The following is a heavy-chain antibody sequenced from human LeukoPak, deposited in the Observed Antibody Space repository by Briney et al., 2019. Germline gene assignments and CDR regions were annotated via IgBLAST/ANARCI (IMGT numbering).Heavy chain of an antibody. V-gene: IGHV3-15*01. CDR1: GFTFSNAW. D-gene: IGHD6-13*01. CDR2: IKSKTDGGST. Sequence: PGGSLRLSCAASGFTFSNAWMSWVRQAPGKGREGVGRIKSKTDGGSTDYAAPVKGSFTISRDDSKNSLYLQMNSLKTEDTAVYFCTTERGYSSLGDAFDIWGQGTMVTVSS. CDR3: TTERGYSSLGDAFDI. J-gene: IGHJ3*02.